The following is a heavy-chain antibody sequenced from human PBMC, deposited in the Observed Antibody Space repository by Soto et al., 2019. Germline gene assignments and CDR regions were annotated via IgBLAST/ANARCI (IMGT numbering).Heavy chain of an antibody. CDR3: ARDAPISGSYSSSFDY. CDR1: GFTFSSYG. V-gene: IGHV3-33*01. CDR2: IWYDGSNK. D-gene: IGHD1-26*01. J-gene: IGHJ4*02. Sequence: GGSLRLSCAASGFTFSSYGMHWVRQAPGKGLEWVAVIWYDGSNKYYADSVKGRFTISRDNSKNTLYLQMNSLRAEDTAVYYCARDAPISGSYSSSFDYWGQGTLVTVSS.